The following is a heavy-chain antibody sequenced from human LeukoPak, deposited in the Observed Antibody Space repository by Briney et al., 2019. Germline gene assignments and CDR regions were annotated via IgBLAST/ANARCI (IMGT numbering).Heavy chain of an antibody. D-gene: IGHD4-17*01. CDR2: ISGSGYTT. Sequence: RSGGSLRLSRAASGFTFSSNAMTWVRQAPGKGLEWVSTISGSGYTTYYADSVKGRFTISRDNSKNTLFLQMNSLRAEDTAVYYCAKRYGDSELKYYFEYWGQGTLVTVSS. V-gene: IGHV3-23*01. CDR1: GFTFSSNA. CDR3: AKRYGDSELKYYFEY. J-gene: IGHJ4*02.